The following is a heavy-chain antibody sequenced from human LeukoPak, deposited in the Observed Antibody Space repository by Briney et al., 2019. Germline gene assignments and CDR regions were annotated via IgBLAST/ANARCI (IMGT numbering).Heavy chain of an antibody. Sequence: GGSLRLSCAASRLTFSSCSMNWVRQAPGKGLEWISYISSSSSTIYYADSVKGRFTISRDNARNSLYLQMNSLRAEDTAVYYCARDHHRRYYDDQARDTFDIWGQGTMVTVSS. J-gene: IGHJ3*02. D-gene: IGHD3-22*01. V-gene: IGHV3-48*01. CDR3: ARDHHRRYYDDQARDTFDI. CDR1: RLTFSSCS. CDR2: ISSSSSTI.